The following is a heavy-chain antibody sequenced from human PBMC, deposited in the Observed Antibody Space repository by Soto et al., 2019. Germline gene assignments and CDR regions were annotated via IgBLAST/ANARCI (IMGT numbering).Heavy chain of an antibody. Sequence: SETLSLTCTVSGGSISSGGYYWSWIRQHPGKGLEWIGYIYYSGSTYYNPSLKSRVTISVDTSKNQFSLKLSSVTAADTAVYYCARALLASSSLAYNWFDPWGQGTLVTVSS. V-gene: IGHV4-31*03. D-gene: IGHD6-6*01. J-gene: IGHJ5*02. CDR2: IYYSGST. CDR1: GGSISSGGYY. CDR3: ARALLASSSLAYNWFDP.